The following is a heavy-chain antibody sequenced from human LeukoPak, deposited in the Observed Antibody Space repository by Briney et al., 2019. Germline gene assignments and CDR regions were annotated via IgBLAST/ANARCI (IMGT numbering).Heavy chain of an antibody. CDR3: ARGPPRGKYYYMDV. CDR2: IGAASDT. Sequence: GGSLRLSCAASGFTFSSFAMHWVRQPTGQGLEWVSTIGAASDTYYPGSVEGRFTLSRDNAKNSLYLQMNSLTAGDTAVYYCARGPPRGKYYYMDVWGKGTTVTVSS. J-gene: IGHJ6*03. D-gene: IGHD1-1*01. V-gene: IGHV3-13*01. CDR1: GFTFSSFA.